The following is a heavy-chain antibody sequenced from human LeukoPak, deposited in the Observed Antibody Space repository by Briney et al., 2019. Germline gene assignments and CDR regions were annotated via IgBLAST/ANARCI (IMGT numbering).Heavy chain of an antibody. Sequence: SQTLSLTCTVSGGSISSGGYYWSWIRQHPGKGLEWIGYIYYSGSTYYNPSLKSRVTISVDTSKNQFSLKLSSVTAADTAVYYCARVPWGVEAYCGGDCYLYWYFDLWGRGTLVTVSS. D-gene: IGHD2-21*02. CDR1: GGSISSGGYY. CDR3: ARVPWGVEAYCGGDCYLYWYFDL. CDR2: IYYSGST. V-gene: IGHV4-31*03. J-gene: IGHJ2*01.